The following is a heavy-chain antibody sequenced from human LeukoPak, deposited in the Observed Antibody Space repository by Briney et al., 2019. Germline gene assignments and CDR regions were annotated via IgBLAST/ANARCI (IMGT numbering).Heavy chain of an antibody. J-gene: IGHJ6*03. CDR3: ARGTNNYDYYYYMDV. V-gene: IGHV4-34*01. CDR1: GGSFSGYY. Sequence: SETLSLTCAVYGGSFSGYYWSWIRQPPGKGLEWIAEINHSGSTNYNPSLKSRGTISVDTSKNHFSLKLSSVPAADTAVYYCARGTNNYDYYYYMDVWGKGTTVTVSS. D-gene: IGHD2-8*01. CDR2: INHSGST.